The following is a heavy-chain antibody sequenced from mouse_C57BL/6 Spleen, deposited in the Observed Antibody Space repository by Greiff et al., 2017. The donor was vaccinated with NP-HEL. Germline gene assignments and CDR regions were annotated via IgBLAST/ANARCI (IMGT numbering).Heavy chain of an antibody. CDR1: GFTFSSYA. V-gene: IGHV5-4*01. D-gene: IGHD2-3*01. CDR3: ARDGGWFLYYFDY. Sequence: DVKLVESGGGLVKPGGSLKLSCAASGFTFSSYAMSWVRQTPEKRLEWVATISDGGSYTYYPDNVKGRFTISRDNAKNNLYLQMSHLKSEDTAMYYCARDGGWFLYYFDYWGQGTTLTVSS. J-gene: IGHJ2*01. CDR2: ISDGGSYT.